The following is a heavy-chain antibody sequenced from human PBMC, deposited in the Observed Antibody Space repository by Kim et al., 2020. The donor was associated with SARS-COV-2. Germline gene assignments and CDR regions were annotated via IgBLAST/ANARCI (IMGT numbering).Heavy chain of an antibody. D-gene: IGHD3-3*01. CDR1: GGSFSAYS. CDR2: VNHSGIT. Sequence: SETRSLTCAVYGGSFSAYSWIWIRQAPGKGLEWIGEVNHSGITKYHPSLKSRVTISVDTSKNQFSLKLPSVTAADTAVFYCARGRAGVVPSPILGLGPYYYYYAMDVWGQGTTVTVS. J-gene: IGHJ6*02. V-gene: IGHV4-34*01. CDR3: ARGRAGVVPSPILGLGPYYYYYAMDV.